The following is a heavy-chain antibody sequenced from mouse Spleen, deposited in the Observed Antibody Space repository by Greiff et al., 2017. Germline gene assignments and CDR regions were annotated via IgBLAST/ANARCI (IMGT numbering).Heavy chain of an antibody. Sequence: EVKLQESGPGLVKPSQSLSLTCSVTGYSITSGYYWNWIRQFPGNKLEWMGYISYDGSNNYNPSLKNRISITRDTSKNQFFLKLNSVTTEDTATYYCARGSYGNYLDYWGQGTTLTVSS. D-gene: IGHD2-1*01. V-gene: IGHV3-6*01. CDR1: GYSITSGYY. CDR3: ARGSYGNYLDY. J-gene: IGHJ2*01. CDR2: ISYDGSN.